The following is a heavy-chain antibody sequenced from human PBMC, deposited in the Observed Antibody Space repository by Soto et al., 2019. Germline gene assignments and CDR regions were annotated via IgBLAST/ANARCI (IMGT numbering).Heavy chain of an antibody. Sequence: GGSLRLSCAASGFTFSNAWMSWVRQAPGKGLEWVGRIKSKTDGGTTDYAAPVKGRFTISRDDSKNTLYLQMNSLKTEDTAVYYCEGIVVVPAADDAFDIWGQGTMVTVSS. J-gene: IGHJ3*02. D-gene: IGHD2-2*01. V-gene: IGHV3-15*01. CDR3: EGIVVVPAADDAFDI. CDR1: GFTFSNAW. CDR2: IKSKTDGGTT.